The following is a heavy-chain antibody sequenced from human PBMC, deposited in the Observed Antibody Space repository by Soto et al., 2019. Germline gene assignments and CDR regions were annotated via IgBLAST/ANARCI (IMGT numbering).Heavy chain of an antibody. J-gene: IGHJ6*02. CDR3: ATGSEGYDFWSGYPKPPLYGMDV. CDR2: FDPEDGGT. V-gene: IGHV1-24*01. D-gene: IGHD3-3*01. Sequence: ASVKVSCKASGYTFTGYYMHWVRQAPGQGLEWMGVFDPEDGGTIYAQKFQGRVTMTEDTSTDTAYMELSSLRSEDTAVYYCATGSEGYDFWSGYPKPPLYGMDVWGQGTTVTVSS. CDR1: GYTFTGYY.